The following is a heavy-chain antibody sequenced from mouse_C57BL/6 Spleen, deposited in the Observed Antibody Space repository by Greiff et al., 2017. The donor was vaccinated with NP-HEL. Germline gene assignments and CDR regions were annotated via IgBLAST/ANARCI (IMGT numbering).Heavy chain of an antibody. D-gene: IGHD2-5*01. CDR2: INPNNGGT. V-gene: IGHV1-26*01. Sequence: EVQLQQSGPELVKPGASVKISCKASGYTFTDYYMNWVKQSHGKSLEWIGDINPNNGGTSYNQKFKGKATLTVDKSSSTAYMELRSLTSEDSAVYYCARSYSNYVGFAYWGQGTLVTVSA. J-gene: IGHJ3*01. CDR3: ARSYSNYVGFAY. CDR1: GYTFTDYY.